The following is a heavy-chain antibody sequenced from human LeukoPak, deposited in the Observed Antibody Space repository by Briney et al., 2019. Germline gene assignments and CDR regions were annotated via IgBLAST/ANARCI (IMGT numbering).Heavy chain of an antibody. D-gene: IGHD3-22*01. CDR3: ARGLTYYYDSSGFLGY. CDR1: GYTFSSYW. V-gene: IGHV3-74*01. J-gene: IGHJ4*02. Sequence: SGGSLRLSCAASGYTFSSYWMHWVRQAPGKGLVWVSRINSDGSSTSYADSVKGRFPISRDNAKHTLYLQMNSLRAEATTVYFCARGLTYYYDSSGFLGYWGKGTLVTVSS. CDR2: INSDGSST.